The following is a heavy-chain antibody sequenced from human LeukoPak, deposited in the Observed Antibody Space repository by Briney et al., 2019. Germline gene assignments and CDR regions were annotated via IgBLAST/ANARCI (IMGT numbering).Heavy chain of an antibody. Sequence: GGSLRLSCAASGFTFSSYAMHWVRQAPGKGLEWVAVISYDGSNKYYADSVKGRFTISRDNSKNTLYLQMNSLRAEDTAVYYCARGGSYLSAFDIRGQGTMVTVSS. CDR1: GFTFSSYA. CDR2: ISYDGSNK. CDR3: ARGGSYLSAFDI. J-gene: IGHJ3*02. V-gene: IGHV3-30*04. D-gene: IGHD1-26*01.